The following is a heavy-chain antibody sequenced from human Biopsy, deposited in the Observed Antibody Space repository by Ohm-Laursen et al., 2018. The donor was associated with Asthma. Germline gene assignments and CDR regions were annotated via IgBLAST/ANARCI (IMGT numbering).Heavy chain of an antibody. D-gene: IGHD3-10*01. CDR1: GYTFNSAG. V-gene: IGHV1-18*01. Sequence: GASVKASCTASGYTFNSAGITWVRQAPGQGLEWMGWISVYNGNTKVAQKLQDRVTMITDTSTSTAYMELRSLRSDHTAVYFCARAVDYSHYYGIDVWGQGTTVTVS. CDR2: ISVYNGNT. J-gene: IGHJ6*02. CDR3: ARAVDYSHYYGIDV.